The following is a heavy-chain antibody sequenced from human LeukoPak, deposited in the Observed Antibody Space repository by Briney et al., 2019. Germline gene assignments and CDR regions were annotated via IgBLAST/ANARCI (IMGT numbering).Heavy chain of an antibody. CDR3: ASMDKLGYCRSTSCYGFDY. CDR2: IIPIFGTA. Sequence: SVKVSCKASGGTFSSYAISWVRQAPGQGLEWMGGIIPIFGTANYAQKFQGRVTITADESTSTAYMELSSLRSEDTAVYYCASMDKLGYCRSTSCYGFDYWGQGTQVTVSS. J-gene: IGHJ4*02. D-gene: IGHD2-2*01. CDR1: GGTFSSYA. V-gene: IGHV1-69*13.